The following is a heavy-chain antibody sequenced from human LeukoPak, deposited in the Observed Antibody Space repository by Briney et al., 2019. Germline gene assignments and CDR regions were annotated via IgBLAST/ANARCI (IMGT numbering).Heavy chain of an antibody. D-gene: IGHD6-6*01. J-gene: IGHJ5*02. V-gene: IGHV3-33*06. CDR2: IWYDGTNA. CDR3: VKSGAARLLYKVDWFDP. CDR1: GFTFSNYG. Sequence: QPGRSLRLSCAASGFTFSNYGIHWVRQAPGKGLEWVAVIWYDGTNAYYADSVKGGFTISRENSKNTLYLQMNSLRAEDTAVYYCVKSGAARLLYKVDWFDPWGQGTLVTVSS.